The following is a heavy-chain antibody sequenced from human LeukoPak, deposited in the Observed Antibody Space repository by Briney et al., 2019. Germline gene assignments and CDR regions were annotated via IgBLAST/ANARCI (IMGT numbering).Heavy chain of an antibody. CDR3: VRDVSPLSGRALDL. CDR2: IKKDGSET. CDR1: DFNFSSYW. V-gene: IGHV3-7*01. J-gene: IGHJ3*01. Sequence: GGSLRLSCTASDFNFSSYWMDWVRPAPGKGLQWVAHIKKDGSETEYVDSVKGRFTISRDNKKRSLFLQMDDLRVEDMGLYYCVRDVSPLSGRALDLWGQGTMVTVSS.